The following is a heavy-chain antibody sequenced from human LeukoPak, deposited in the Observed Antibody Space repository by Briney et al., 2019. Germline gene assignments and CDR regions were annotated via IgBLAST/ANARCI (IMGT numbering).Heavy chain of an antibody. Sequence: PGGSLRLSCAASGFTFSNYGMNWVRQAPGKGLEWVSGMSGSGVSTYYADSVKGRFTISRDSSKNTLYLQMNSLRAEDTAVYYCAKTYSSSRAHYYYYYYMDVWGKGTTVTISS. J-gene: IGHJ6*03. D-gene: IGHD6-13*01. V-gene: IGHV3-23*01. CDR3: AKTYSSSRAHYYYYYYMDV. CDR1: GFTFSNYG. CDR2: MSGSGVST.